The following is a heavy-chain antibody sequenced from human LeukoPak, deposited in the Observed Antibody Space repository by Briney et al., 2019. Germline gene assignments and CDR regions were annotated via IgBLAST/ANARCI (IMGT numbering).Heavy chain of an antibody. CDR2: INHSGST. J-gene: IGHJ6*02. CDR1: GGSFSGYY. Sequence: SETLSLTCAVYGGSFSGYYWSWIRQPPGKGLEWIGEINHSGSTNYNPSLKSRVTISVGTSKNQFSLKLSSVTAADTAVYYCARGPRYYYYYGMDVWGQGTTVTVSS. CDR3: ARGPRYYYYYGMDV. V-gene: IGHV4-34*01.